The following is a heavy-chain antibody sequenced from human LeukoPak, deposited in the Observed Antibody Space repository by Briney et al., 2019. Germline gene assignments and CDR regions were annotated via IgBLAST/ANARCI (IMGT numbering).Heavy chain of an antibody. Sequence: SETLSLTCAVSGGSISSSNWWSWVRQPPGKGLEWIGEINHSGSTNYNPSLKSRVTISVDTSKNQFSLKLSSVTAADTAVYYCARARNYVYYYYGMDVWGQGTTVTVSS. CDR1: GGSISSSNW. V-gene: IGHV4-4*02. CDR2: INHSGST. CDR3: ARARNYVYYYYGMDV. J-gene: IGHJ6*02. D-gene: IGHD1-7*01.